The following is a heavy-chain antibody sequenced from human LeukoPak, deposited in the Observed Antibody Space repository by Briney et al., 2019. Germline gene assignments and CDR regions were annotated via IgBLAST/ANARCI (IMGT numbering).Heavy chain of an antibody. CDR2: IIPIFGTA. V-gene: IGHV1-69*13. J-gene: IGHJ2*01. CDR3: AKEGDTALVTGYFDL. Sequence: SVKVSCKASGGTFGSYVISWVRQAPGQALEWMGGIIPIFGTAHYAQKFQGRLTITADESTSTVYMEMSSLRSEDTAMYYCAKEGDTALVTGYFDLWGRGTLVTVSA. D-gene: IGHD5-18*01. CDR1: GGTFGSYV.